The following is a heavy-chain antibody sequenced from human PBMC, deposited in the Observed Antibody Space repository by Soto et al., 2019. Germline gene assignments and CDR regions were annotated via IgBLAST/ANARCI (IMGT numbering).Heavy chain of an antibody. CDR1: GGTFSSYA. CDR2: IIPIFGTA. Sequence: SVKVSGKASGGTFSSYAISWVRQAPGQGLEWMGRIIPIFGTANYAQKFQGRVTITADKSTSTAYMELSSLRSEDTAVYYCVGMSGGMDVWGQGTTVTVSS. D-gene: IGHD1-26*01. V-gene: IGHV1-69*06. J-gene: IGHJ6*02. CDR3: VGMSGGMDV.